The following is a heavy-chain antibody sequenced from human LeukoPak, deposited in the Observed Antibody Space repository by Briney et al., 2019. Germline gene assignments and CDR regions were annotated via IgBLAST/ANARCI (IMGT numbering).Heavy chain of an antibody. CDR1: GFTFSDYY. CDR3: ARDRDYYDSSGYSQWV. D-gene: IGHD3-22*01. J-gene: IGHJ4*02. CDR2: ISSSGNST. Sequence: PGGSLRLSCAASGFTFSDYYMSWIRQAPGKGLEWVSYISSSGNSTYYSDSVRGRFTISRDNAKNTLYLQMNSLRAEDTAVYYCARDRDYYDSSGYSQWVWGQGTLVTVSS. V-gene: IGHV3-11*04.